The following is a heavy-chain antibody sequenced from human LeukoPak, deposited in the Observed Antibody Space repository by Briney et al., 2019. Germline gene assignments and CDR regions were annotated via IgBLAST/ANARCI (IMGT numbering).Heavy chain of an antibody. CDR2: INHSGST. V-gene: IGHV4-34*01. D-gene: IGHD3-22*01. CDR1: GGSFSGYY. J-gene: IGHJ4*02. Sequence: SETLSLTCAVYGGSFSGYYWSWIRQPPGKGLEWIGEINHSGSTNYNPSLKSRVTISVDTSKNQFSLKLSSVTAADTAVYYCARGPVGRHYDSSGYPDYWGQGTLVTVSS. CDR3: ARGPVGRHYDSSGYPDY.